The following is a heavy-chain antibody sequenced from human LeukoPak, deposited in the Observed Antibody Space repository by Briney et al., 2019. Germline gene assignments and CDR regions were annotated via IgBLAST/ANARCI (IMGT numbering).Heavy chain of an antibody. J-gene: IGHJ4*02. V-gene: IGHV3-23*01. Sequence: GGSLRLSCAASGFTFSSYSMSWVRQAPGKGLEWVSGISGGGGSTDYADSVKGRFTISRDNSKNTLYLQMNSLRVEDTAVYYCAKDPGYQVVYCFDYWGQGTLVTVSS. D-gene: IGHD2-2*01. CDR1: GFTFSSYS. CDR2: ISGGGGST. CDR3: AKDPGYQVVYCFDY.